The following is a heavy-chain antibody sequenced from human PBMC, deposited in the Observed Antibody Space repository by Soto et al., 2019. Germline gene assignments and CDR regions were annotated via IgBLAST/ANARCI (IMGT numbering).Heavy chain of an antibody. CDR1: GGCFSGYY. CDR3: ARYHNWNYGLDP. V-gene: IGHV4-34*01. J-gene: IGHJ5*02. CDR2: INHSGST. D-gene: IGHD1-7*01. Sequence: PSETLALTCAVYGGCFSGYYWRWIRQPPGKGLEWIGEINHSGSTNYNPSLKSRVTISVDTSRNQFSLKLSSVTAADTAVYYCARYHNWNYGLDPWGQGTLVTVSS.